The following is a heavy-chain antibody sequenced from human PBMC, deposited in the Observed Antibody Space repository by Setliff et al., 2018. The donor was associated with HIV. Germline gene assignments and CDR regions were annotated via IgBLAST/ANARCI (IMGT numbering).Heavy chain of an antibody. CDR2: INSDGSST. CDR1: GFTFSSHW. Sequence: PGGSLRLSCAASGFTFSSHWMHWVRQAPGKGLVWVSRINSDGSSTSYADSVKGRFTISRDNAKNTVYLQMNSLRAEDTAVYYCARVFRGADDHTGPFDYWGQGTLVTVSS. V-gene: IGHV3-74*01. CDR3: ARVFRGADDHTGPFDY. D-gene: IGHD2-8*02. J-gene: IGHJ4*02.